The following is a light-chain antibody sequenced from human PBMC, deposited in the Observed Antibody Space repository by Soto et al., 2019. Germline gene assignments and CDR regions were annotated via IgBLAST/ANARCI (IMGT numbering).Light chain of an antibody. J-gene: IGKJ1*01. Sequence: DIQMTQSPSTLSASVGDRVTITCRASQTIISLLAWYQQKPGKDPKILIYKASTLKSGVPSRFSGSGYGTEFTLTISSLQPDDFATYYFNHYNGXSEAFCQGPKV. CDR3: NHYNGXSEA. V-gene: IGKV1-5*03. CDR1: QTIISL. CDR2: KAS.